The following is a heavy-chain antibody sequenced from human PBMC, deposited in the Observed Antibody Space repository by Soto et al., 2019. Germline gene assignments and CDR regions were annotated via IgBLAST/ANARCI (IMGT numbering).Heavy chain of an antibody. J-gene: IGHJ4*02. CDR3: ARTTAVPNTRRSRYYFDY. V-gene: IGHV4-61*01. CDR2: VYYSGTT. D-gene: IGHD4-17*01. Sequence: QVQLQESGPGLLKPSETLSLTCSVSGGSVNNRTYYWSWIRQPPGKRLEWIGYVYYSGTTNYNPSLKSRVSISVDTSKNQFSLSLSSVTAADTALYYCARTTAVPNTRRSRYYFDYWGQGTLVTVSS. CDR1: GGSVNNRTYY.